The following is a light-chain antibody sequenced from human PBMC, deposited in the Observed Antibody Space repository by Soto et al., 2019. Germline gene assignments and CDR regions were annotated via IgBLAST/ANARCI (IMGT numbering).Light chain of an antibody. CDR3: SSYTSSPYVI. CDR1: SSDVGGYNY. Sequence: QSALTQPASVSGSPGQSITISCTGTSSDVGGYNYVSWYQQHPGKAPKLMIYDVSNRPSGVSNRFSGSKSGNTASLTISGLQAEYEADYYCSSYTSSPYVIFGGGTKLTVL. CDR2: DVS. J-gene: IGLJ2*01. V-gene: IGLV2-14*01.